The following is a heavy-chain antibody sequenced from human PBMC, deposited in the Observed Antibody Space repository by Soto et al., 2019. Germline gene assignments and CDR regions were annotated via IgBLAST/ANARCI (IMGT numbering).Heavy chain of an antibody. Sequence: PSETLSLTCTVSGASISSSNYYWGWVRQPPGKGLEWIASIYISGSTNYNPSLKSRIIVSIDTSKNQFSLKLSSVTAADTAVYYCARVSSGWYYFDYWGQGTLVTVSS. CDR1: GASISSSNYY. CDR3: ARVSSGWYYFDY. J-gene: IGHJ4*02. CDR2: IYISGST. D-gene: IGHD6-19*01. V-gene: IGHV4-39*07.